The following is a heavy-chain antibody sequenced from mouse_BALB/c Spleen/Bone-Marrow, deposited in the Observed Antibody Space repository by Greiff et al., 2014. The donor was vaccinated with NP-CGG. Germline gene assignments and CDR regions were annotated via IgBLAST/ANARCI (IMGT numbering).Heavy chain of an antibody. CDR1: GFNIKDYY. D-gene: IGHD2-1*01. V-gene: IGHV14-1*02. CDR3: ARGNFVFPY. CDR2: IDPENGNT. Sequence: VQLQQSGAELVRPGALVKLSCKASGFNIKDYYMHWVKQRPEQGLECIGWIDPENGNTIYVPKFQGKATITADTSSNTAYLQLSSLTSEDTAVYYCARGNFVFPYWGQGTLVTVSA. J-gene: IGHJ3*01.